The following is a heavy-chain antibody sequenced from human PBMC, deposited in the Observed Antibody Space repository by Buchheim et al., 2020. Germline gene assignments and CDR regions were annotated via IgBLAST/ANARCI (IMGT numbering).Heavy chain of an antibody. V-gene: IGHV3-23*01. CDR2: ISGSGLST. Sequence: EVQLLESGGGLVQPGGSLRLSCADSGFTFSTYAMTWVRLVPGKGLEWVSGISGSGLSTKYPDSVKGRFTISRDNSKNTLYLQMSTLRAEDTAEYYCAKTGQGWEGGDYLDYWGQGTL. CDR1: GFTFSTYA. J-gene: IGHJ4*02. CDR3: AKTGQGWEGGDYLDY. D-gene: IGHD1-14*01.